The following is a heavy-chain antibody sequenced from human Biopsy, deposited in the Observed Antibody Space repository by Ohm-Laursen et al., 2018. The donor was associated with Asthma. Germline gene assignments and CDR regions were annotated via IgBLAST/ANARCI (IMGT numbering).Heavy chain of an antibody. CDR3: ARNLPGYTYGPFED. CDR1: GASITTSPSY. D-gene: IGHD5-18*01. J-gene: IGHJ4*02. V-gene: IGHV4-31*01. CDR2: IYYSGET. Sequence: SETLPLTCPVSGASITTSPSYWSWLRLLPGKGLEWIGCIYYSGETFFNPSLKNPLFMSLDSSKNQFSLKMTSVTVADTAVYFCARNLPGYTYGPFEDWGQGTLVTVSS.